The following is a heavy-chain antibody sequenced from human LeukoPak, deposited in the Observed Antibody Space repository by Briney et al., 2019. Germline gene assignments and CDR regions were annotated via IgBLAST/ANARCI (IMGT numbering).Heavy chain of an antibody. CDR3: AECSGYDYVNYFDY. J-gene: IGHJ4*02. CDR1: GYTLTDLS. D-gene: IGHD5-12*01. Sequence: GASVKVSCKVSGYTLTDLSMHWVRQAPGKGLEWMGGFDPEHGETIYAQNFQGRITMTEDTSTDTAYMELNSLRAEDTAVYYCAECSGYDYVNYFDYWGQGTLVTVSS. CDR2: FDPEHGET. V-gene: IGHV1-24*01.